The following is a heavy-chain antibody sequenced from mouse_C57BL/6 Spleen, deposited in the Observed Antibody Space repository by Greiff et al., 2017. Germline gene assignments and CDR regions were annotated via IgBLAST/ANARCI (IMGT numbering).Heavy chain of an antibody. J-gene: IGHJ1*03. CDR2: INPSNGGT. CDR3: ARGRYYGSSSYFDV. CDR1: GYTFTSYW. D-gene: IGHD1-1*01. Sequence: QVQLKQPGTELVKPGASVKLSCKASGYTFTSYWMHWVKQRPGQGLEWIGNINPSNGGTNYNEKFKSKATLTVDKSSSTAYMQLSSLTSEDSAVYYCARGRYYGSSSYFDVWGTGTTVTVSS. V-gene: IGHV1-53*01.